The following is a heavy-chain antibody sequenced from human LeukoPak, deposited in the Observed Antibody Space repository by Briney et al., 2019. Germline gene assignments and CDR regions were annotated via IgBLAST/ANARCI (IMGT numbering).Heavy chain of an antibody. CDR1: GFTFSSYW. J-gene: IGHJ4*02. V-gene: IGHV3-7*01. CDR2: IKQDGSEK. D-gene: IGHD1-26*01. CDR3: ARRGGGSYVDY. Sequence: GGSLRLSCAASGFTFSSYWMSWVRQAPGKGLEWVANIKQDGSEKYYVDSVKGRFINSRDNAKNSLYLQMNSLRAEDTAVYYCARRGGGSYVDYWGQGTLVTVSS.